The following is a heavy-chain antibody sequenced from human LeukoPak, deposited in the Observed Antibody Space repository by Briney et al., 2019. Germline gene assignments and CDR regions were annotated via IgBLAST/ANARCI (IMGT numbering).Heavy chain of an antibody. CDR3: ARDSVAARPRPGDMDV. Sequence: GASVKVSCKASGYTFTSYGISWVRQAPGQGLERMGWISAYNGNTNYAQKLQGRVTMTTDTSTSTAYMELRSLRSDDTAVYYCARDSVAARPRPGDMDVWGKGTTVTVSS. V-gene: IGHV1-18*01. J-gene: IGHJ6*03. D-gene: IGHD2-15*01. CDR2: ISAYNGNT. CDR1: GYTFTSYG.